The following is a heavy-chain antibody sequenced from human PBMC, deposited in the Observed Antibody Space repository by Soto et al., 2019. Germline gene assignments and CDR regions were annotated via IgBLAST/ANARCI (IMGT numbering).Heavy chain of an antibody. CDR1: GYTFTAYY. V-gene: IGHV1-2*02. D-gene: IGHD3-10*01. Sequence: QVQLVQSGAEVKEPGDSVRVSCEASGYTFTAYYIHWVRQAPGQGLEWMGWINPKFGDTTYAQDFQGRVSMTRDKSISTVSMELSRLTSDDTAIYYCARNMDYYYGPGSGNGHGFWGQGTTVTVFS. CDR3: ARNMDYYYGPGSGNGHGF. CDR2: INPKFGDT. J-gene: IGHJ6*02.